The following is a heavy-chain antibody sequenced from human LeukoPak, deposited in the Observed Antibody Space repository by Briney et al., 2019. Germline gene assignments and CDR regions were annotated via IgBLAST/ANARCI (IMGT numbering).Heavy chain of an antibody. CDR3: AREISGSYYNPLGYMDA. Sequence: SETLSLTCTVSGGSMTTYYWTWIRQPPGKGLEWIGYISYSGSTNYNPSLQSRVTMSVDTSKSQFSLALSSVTAADTAVYYCAREISGSYYNPLGYMDAWSKGTTVTVSS. D-gene: IGHD3-10*01. V-gene: IGHV4-59*12. J-gene: IGHJ6*03. CDR2: ISYSGST. CDR1: GGSMTTYY.